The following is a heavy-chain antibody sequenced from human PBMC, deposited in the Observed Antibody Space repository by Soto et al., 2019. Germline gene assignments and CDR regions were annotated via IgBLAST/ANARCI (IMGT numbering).Heavy chain of an antibody. Sequence: SETLSLTCAVYGGSFSGYYWSWIRQPPGKGLEWIGEINHSGSTNYNPSLKSRVTISVDTSKNQFYLKLSSVTAADTAVYYCARAAIFGVAHYYYYGMDVWGQGTSVTVSS. D-gene: IGHD3-3*01. CDR3: ARAAIFGVAHYYYYGMDV. J-gene: IGHJ6*02. CDR1: GGSFSGYY. V-gene: IGHV4-34*01. CDR2: INHSGST.